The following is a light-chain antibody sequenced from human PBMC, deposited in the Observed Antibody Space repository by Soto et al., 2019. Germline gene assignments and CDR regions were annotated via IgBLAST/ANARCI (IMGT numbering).Light chain of an antibody. CDR2: GAS. CDR1: QSVSNN. J-gene: IGKJ5*01. V-gene: IGKV3-15*01. Sequence: EIVMTQSPVTLSVSPGERVTLSCRASQSVSNNLAWYQQKSGQAPRLLIYGASTRVTGIPARFSGSGSGTEFTLTISNLPSEDFAIYYCQQYDNWPPVTFGQGTLLDIK. CDR3: QQYDNWPPVT.